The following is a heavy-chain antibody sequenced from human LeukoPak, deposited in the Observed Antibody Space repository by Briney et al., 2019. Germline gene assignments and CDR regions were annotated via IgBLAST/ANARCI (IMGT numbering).Heavy chain of an antibody. CDR3: ATDWDSSSSGFDY. J-gene: IGHJ4*02. CDR2: FDPEDGET. CDR1: GYTLTELS. Sequence: EASVKVSCKVSGYTLTELSMHWVRQAPGKGLEWMGGFDPEDGETIYAQKFQGRVTMTEDTSTDTAHMELSSLRSEDTAVYYCATDWDSSSSGFDYWGQGTLVTVSS. V-gene: IGHV1-24*01. D-gene: IGHD6-6*01.